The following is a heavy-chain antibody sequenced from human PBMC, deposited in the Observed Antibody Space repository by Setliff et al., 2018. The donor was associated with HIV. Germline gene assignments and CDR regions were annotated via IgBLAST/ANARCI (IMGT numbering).Heavy chain of an antibody. Sequence: TLSLTCTVSGGSISSGGYYWSWIRQHPGKGLEWIGYIYYSGSTYYNPSLKSRVTISIDTSKNQFSLKLSSVTAADMAVYYCAREYCGGDCYSFTYHYYYMDVWGKGTTVTVSS. CDR2: IYYSGST. V-gene: IGHV4-31*03. CDR3: AREYCGGDCYSFTYHYYYMDV. CDR1: GGSISSGGYY. D-gene: IGHD2-21*02. J-gene: IGHJ6*03.